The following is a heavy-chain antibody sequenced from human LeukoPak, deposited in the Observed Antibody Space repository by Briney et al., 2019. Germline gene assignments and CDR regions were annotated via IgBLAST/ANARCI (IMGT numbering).Heavy chain of an antibody. Sequence: PSETLSLTCTVSGGAISSYYWSWIRQPAGKGLEWIGRIYSSGSTNYNTSLKSRVTMSVDTSKNQFSLKLSSVTAADTAVYYCASDNEAAARAYDYWGQGTLVTVSS. CDR2: IYSSGST. CDR1: GGAISSYY. CDR3: ASDNEAAARAYDY. J-gene: IGHJ4*02. D-gene: IGHD6-13*01. V-gene: IGHV4-4*07.